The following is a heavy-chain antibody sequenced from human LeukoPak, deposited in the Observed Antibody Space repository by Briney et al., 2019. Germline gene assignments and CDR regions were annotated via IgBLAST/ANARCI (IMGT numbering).Heavy chain of an antibody. CDR3: AKDKMIVVPAVFDY. CDR1: GFTFSSYW. Sequence: GGSLRLSCAVSGFTFSSYWMHWVRQAPGKGLVWVSRIDTDGTDTAYADSVKGRFTISRDNAKNTLYLQMNSLRAEDTAVYYCAKDKMIVVPAVFDYWGQGTLVTVSS. V-gene: IGHV3-74*01. CDR2: IDTDGTDT. D-gene: IGHD2-2*01. J-gene: IGHJ4*02.